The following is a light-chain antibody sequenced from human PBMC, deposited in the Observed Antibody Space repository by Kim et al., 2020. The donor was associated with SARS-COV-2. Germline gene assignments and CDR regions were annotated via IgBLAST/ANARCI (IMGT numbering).Light chain of an antibody. Sequence: LSPWERATLSCRASQSVSRSFAWYQQKPGQAPRLLIYDASKRATGIPARFSGSGSGTDFTLTISSLEPEDFAVYYCQQRSNWPLTFGGGTKVDIK. J-gene: IGKJ4*01. CDR1: QSVSRS. CDR3: QQRSNWPLT. CDR2: DAS. V-gene: IGKV3-11*01.